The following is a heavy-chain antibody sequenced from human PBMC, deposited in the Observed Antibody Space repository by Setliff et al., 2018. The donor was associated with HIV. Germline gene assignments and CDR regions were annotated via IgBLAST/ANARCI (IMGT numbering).Heavy chain of an antibody. J-gene: IGHJ2*01. D-gene: IGHD3-10*01. CDR2: INQSGNT. Sequence: SETLSLTCAVYGGSLSGYYWSWVRQSPGRGLEWIGEINQSGNTNFNPSLKSRLIISVDTSKGQFSLKLTSVTAADTALYSCAREGGQGYSGSGSFYHRNFDLWGRGPLVTVS. V-gene: IGHV4-34*01. CDR1: GGSLSGYY. CDR3: AREGGQGYSGSGSFYHRNFDL.